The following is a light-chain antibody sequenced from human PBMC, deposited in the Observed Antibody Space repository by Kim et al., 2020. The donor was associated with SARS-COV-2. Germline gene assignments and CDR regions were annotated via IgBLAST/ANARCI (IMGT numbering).Light chain of an antibody. CDR3: QQYKSYPVT. Sequence: SAAVGDRVTITCRASQSISSWVAWYQQKPGKAPNLLIYKASSLQSGVPSRFSASGSGTEFTLTISSLQPDDSATYYCQQYKSYPVTFGQGTKLEI. V-gene: IGKV1-5*03. CDR1: QSISSW. CDR2: KAS. J-gene: IGKJ2*01.